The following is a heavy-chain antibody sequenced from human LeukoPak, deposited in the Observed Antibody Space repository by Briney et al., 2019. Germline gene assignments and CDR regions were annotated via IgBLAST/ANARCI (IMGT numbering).Heavy chain of an antibody. V-gene: IGHV3-23*01. CDR1: RFTLSTYA. CDR2: IGGGGAGT. Sequence: GGSLRLSCAVSRFTLSTYAMTWVRQAPGKGLEWVSTIGGGGAGTYYADSVKGRFTISRDSSKDTLYLQMNSLRAEDTAVYYCAREGSQAFDIWGQGTMVTVSS. CDR3: AREGSQAFDI. J-gene: IGHJ3*02. D-gene: IGHD1-26*01.